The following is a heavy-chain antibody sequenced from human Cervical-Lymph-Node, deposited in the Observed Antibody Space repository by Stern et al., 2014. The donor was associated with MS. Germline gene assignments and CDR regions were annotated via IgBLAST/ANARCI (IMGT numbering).Heavy chain of an antibody. J-gene: IGHJ4*02. Sequence: EVQLVESGAELKKPGESLQISCSASGYSFSDYWIAWVRQVPGKGLEWMGVIYPRNSEARYSPSFQGHVIISVDKATNKAYLQGSSLKASDTAMYFCARWRVITTRFRYLDYWGQGTLVTVSS. V-gene: IGHV5-51*03. D-gene: IGHD4/OR15-4a*01. CDR2: IYPRNSEA. CDR3: ARWRVITTRFRYLDY. CDR1: GYSFSDYW.